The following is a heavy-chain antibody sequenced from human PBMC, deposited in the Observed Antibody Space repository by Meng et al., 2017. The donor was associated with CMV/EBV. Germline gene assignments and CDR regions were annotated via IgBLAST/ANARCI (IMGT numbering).Heavy chain of an antibody. CDR2: ISYDGSNK. J-gene: IGHJ1*01. CDR1: GFTFSSYA. Sequence: SLKISCAASGFTFSSYAMHWVRQAPGKGLEWVAVISYDGSNKYYADSVKGRFTISRDNSKNTSFLQMNSLRGEDTAMYYCARVFQAGSSPSMVFQHWGQGTLVTVSS. D-gene: IGHD1-26*01. V-gene: IGHV3-30*04. CDR3: ARVFQAGSSPSMVFQH.